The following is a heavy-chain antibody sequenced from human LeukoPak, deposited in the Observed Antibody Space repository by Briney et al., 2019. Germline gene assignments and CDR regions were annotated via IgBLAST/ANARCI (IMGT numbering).Heavy chain of an antibody. V-gene: IGHV1-2*02. J-gene: IGHJ5*02. D-gene: IGHD2-2*01. Sequence: ASVKVSCKASGCTFTGYYMHWVRQAPGQGLEWMGWINPNSGGTNYAQKFQGRVTMTRDTSISTAYMELSRLRSDDTAVYYCARDVGYCSSTSCSYNWFDPWGQGTLVTVSS. CDR3: ARDVGYCSSTSCSYNWFDP. CDR2: INPNSGGT. CDR1: GCTFTGYY.